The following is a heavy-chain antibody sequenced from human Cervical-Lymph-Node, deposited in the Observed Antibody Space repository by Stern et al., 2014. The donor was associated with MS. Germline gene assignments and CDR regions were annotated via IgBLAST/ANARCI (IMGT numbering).Heavy chain of an antibody. D-gene: IGHD2-21*01. CDR3: ARGPNEHWGGHYNSNGMDV. J-gene: IGHJ6*02. CDR1: GYTFTAYY. CDR2: VNPNSGGT. V-gene: IGHV1-2*02. Sequence: QVQLVQSGAEVKKPGASVKVSCKASGYTFTAYYLHWVRQAPGQGLARMGWVNPNSGGTSYAPKFHGRVTMTRDTSPSTAFMERSTLTSDDTAFYYCARGPNEHWGGHYNSNGMDVWGQGTTVTVSS.